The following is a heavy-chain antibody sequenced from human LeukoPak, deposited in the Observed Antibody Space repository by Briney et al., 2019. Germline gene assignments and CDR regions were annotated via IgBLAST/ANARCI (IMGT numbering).Heavy chain of an antibody. J-gene: IGHJ6*02. Sequence: PGGSLRLSCAASGFTFSSYWMHWVRQAPGKGLVWVSRINSDGSSTSYADSVKGRFTISRDNAKNSLYLQMNSLRAEDTALYYCAKDMGHRWSAGYYYYYGMDVWGQGITVTVSS. CDR2: INSDGSST. CDR3: AKDMGHRWSAGYYYYYGMDV. V-gene: IGHV3-74*01. D-gene: IGHD4-23*01. CDR1: GFTFSSYW.